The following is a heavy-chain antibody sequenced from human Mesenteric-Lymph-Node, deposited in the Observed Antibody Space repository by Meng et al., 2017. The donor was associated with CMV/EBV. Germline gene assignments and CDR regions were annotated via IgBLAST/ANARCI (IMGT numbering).Heavy chain of an antibody. CDR2: IHTNNGNP. CDR1: GYTFTSYP. CDR3: ARLTTISLGSYYFDP. Sequence: SGYTFTSYPINCVRQAPGQGLEWMGWIHTNNGNPTYGQGFTGRFVFSLDTSVNTAYLQINSLKAEDTAIYYCARLTTISLGSYYFDPWGQGTLVTVSS. D-gene: IGHD3-3*01. V-gene: IGHV7-4-1*02. J-gene: IGHJ5*02.